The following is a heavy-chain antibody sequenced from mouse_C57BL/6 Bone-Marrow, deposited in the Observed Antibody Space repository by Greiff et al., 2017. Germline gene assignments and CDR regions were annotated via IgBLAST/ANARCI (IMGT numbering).Heavy chain of an antibody. CDR2: IYPRDGST. CDR3: ARDYGSSYGYAMDY. CDR1: GYTFTSYD. D-gene: IGHD1-1*01. Sequence: QVQLKESGPELVKPGASVKLSCKASGYTFTSYDINWVKQRPGQGLEWIGWIYPRDGSTKYKEKFKGKATLTVAKSSSTAYMELHSLTSEDSAVYFCARDYGSSYGYAMDYWGQGTSVTVSS. J-gene: IGHJ4*01. V-gene: IGHV1-85*01.